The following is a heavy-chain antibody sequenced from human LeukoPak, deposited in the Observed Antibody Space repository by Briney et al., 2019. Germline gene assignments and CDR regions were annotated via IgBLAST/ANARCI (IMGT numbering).Heavy chain of an antibody. CDR2: INPNSGGT. J-gene: IGHJ4*02. Sequence: ASVKVSCKASGYTFTGYYMHWVRQAPGQGLEWMGWINPNSGGTNYAQKFQGRVTMTRDTSISTAYMELSRLRSDDTAVYYCARSEVMVRGVIIYDYWGQGTLVTVSS. V-gene: IGHV1-2*02. D-gene: IGHD3-10*01. CDR1: GYTFTGYY. CDR3: ARSEVMVRGVIIYDY.